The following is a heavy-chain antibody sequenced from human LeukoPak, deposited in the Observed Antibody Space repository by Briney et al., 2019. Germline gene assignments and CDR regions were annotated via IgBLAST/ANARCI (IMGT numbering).Heavy chain of an antibody. J-gene: IGHJ4*02. CDR3: ARVTMRDGYFDY. CDR2: IYSGGST. Sequence: GGSLRLSCAASGFTVSRNYMSWVRQAPGKGLEWVSIIYSGGSTYYADSVKGRFTISRDNSNNTLYHQMNSLRAEDTAVYYCARVTMRDGYFDYWGQGTLVTVSS. CDR1: GFTVSRNY. D-gene: IGHD5-24*01. V-gene: IGHV3-53*01.